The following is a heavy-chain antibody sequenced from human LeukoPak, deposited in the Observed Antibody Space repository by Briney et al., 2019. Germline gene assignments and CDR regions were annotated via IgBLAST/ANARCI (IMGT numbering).Heavy chain of an antibody. Sequence: PGGSLRLSCAASGFTFSSYEMNWVRQAPGKGLEWDSYIRSSGSTIYYADSVKGRFTISRDNAKNSLYLQMNSLRAEDTAVYYCARSRTYYYDSSGYKLVPVYFDYWGQGTLVTVSS. D-gene: IGHD3-22*01. CDR2: IRSSGSTI. V-gene: IGHV3-48*03. CDR1: GFTFSSYE. CDR3: ARSRTYYYDSSGYKLVPVYFDY. J-gene: IGHJ4*02.